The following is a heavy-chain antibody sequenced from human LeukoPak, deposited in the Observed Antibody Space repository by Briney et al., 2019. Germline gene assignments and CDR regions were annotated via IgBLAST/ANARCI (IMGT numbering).Heavy chain of an antibody. CDR2: IYYSGST. Sequence: SETLSLTCTVSGGSISSSSYYWGWIRQPPGKGLEWIGSIYYSGSTYYNPSLKSRVTISVDTSKNQFSLKLSSVTAADTAVYYCARVGQMATIWNWFDPWGQGTLVTVSS. CDR3: ARVGQMATIWNWFDP. D-gene: IGHD5-24*01. CDR1: GGSISSSSYY. J-gene: IGHJ5*02. V-gene: IGHV4-39*01.